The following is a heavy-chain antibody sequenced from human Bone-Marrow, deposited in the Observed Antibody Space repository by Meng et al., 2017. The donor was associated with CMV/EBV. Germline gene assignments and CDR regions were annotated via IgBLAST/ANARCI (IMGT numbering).Heavy chain of an antibody. CDR3: AKDPATPLEYDFWSGYFYYYYGMDV. CDR2: IWYDGSNK. D-gene: IGHD3-3*01. CDR1: GFTFSSYG. V-gene: IGHV3-30*02. Sequence: GGSLRLSCAASGFTFSSYGMHWVRQAPGKGLEWVAVIWYDGSNKYYADSVKGRFTISRDNSKNTLYLQMNSLRAEDTAVYYCAKDPATPLEYDFWSGYFYYYYGMDVWGQGTTVTVSS. J-gene: IGHJ6*02.